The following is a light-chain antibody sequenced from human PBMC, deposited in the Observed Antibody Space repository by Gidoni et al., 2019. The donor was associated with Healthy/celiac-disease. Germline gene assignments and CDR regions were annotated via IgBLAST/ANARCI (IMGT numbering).Light chain of an antibody. V-gene: IGKV3-11*01. Sequence: EIALSQPPATLSLSPGERATLSCRASQSVSSYLAWYQQKPGQAPRLLIYDASTRATGIPARFSGSGSGTDFTLTISSLVPEDVAVYYCQQRSNWPPLTFGGGTKVEIK. CDR1: QSVSSY. CDR3: QQRSNWPPLT. CDR2: DAS. J-gene: IGKJ4*01.